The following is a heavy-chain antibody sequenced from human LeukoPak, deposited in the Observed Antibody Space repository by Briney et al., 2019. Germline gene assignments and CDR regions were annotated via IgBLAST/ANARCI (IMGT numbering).Heavy chain of an antibody. V-gene: IGHV3-74*01. CDR2: INSDGSTT. D-gene: IGHD1-26*01. CDR1: GFTFGNYW. Sequence: GGSLRLSCAASGFTFGNYWMHWVRQTPGKGLVWVSRINSDGSTTSYADSVKGRFTISRDNAKNTLYLQMNSLRAEDTAVYYCARASSGSFDYWGQGTLVTVSS. J-gene: IGHJ4*02. CDR3: ARASSGSFDY.